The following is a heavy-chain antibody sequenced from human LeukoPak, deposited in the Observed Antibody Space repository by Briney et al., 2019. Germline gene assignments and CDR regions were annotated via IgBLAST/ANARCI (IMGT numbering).Heavy chain of an antibody. J-gene: IGHJ6*03. V-gene: IGHV3-21*04. CDR2: ISYTGTYI. CDR3: ARGFSAAGSGFDYYYYMDV. D-gene: IGHD6-13*01. CDR1: AFSLSAYN. Sequence: GGSLRLSCAASAFSLSAYNMNWVRQAPGKGLEWVSSISYTGTYIYYADSVKGRFTISRDNAQNSLYLQMNSLRAEDTAVYYCARGFSAAGSGFDYYYYMDVWGKGTTVTVSS.